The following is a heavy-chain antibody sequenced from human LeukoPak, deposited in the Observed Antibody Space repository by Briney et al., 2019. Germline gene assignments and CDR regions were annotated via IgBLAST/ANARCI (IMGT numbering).Heavy chain of an antibody. Sequence: GSLRLSCAASGFTFSNYWMHWVRQDPGKGLVWVSFTNPDGSTTNYADSVKGRFTISRDNAKNALYLQMNSLRAEDTAVYYCAKDLHYGSADYWGQGTLVTVSS. CDR2: TNPDGSTT. CDR3: AKDLHYGSADY. CDR1: GFTFSNYW. V-gene: IGHV3-74*01. D-gene: IGHD3-10*01. J-gene: IGHJ4*02.